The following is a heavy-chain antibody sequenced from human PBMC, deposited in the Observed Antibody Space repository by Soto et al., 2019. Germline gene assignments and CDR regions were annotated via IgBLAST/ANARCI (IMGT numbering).Heavy chain of an antibody. Sequence: QVQLVESGGGVVQPGRSLRLSCAASGFTFSSYGMHWVRQAPGKGLEWVAVISYDGSNKYYADSVKGRFAISRDNSKNSLNLQMNSLRGEDTDVYSGSNAYDSGGKVVYWGKGTLVTVSS. D-gene: IGHD4-17*01. V-gene: IGHV3-30*03. J-gene: IGHJ4*02. CDR3: SNAYDSGGKVVY. CDR2: ISYDGSNK. CDR1: GFTFSSYG.